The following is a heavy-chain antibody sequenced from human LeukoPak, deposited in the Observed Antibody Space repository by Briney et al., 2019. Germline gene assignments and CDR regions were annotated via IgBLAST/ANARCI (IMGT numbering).Heavy chain of an antibody. CDR3: ATRNYDSSGYPIDY. V-gene: IGHV3-33*01. CDR2: IWYDGSNK. Sequence: GGSLRLSCAASGFTFSSYGMHWVRQAPGKGLEWVAVIWYDGSNKYYADSVKGRFTISRDNSKNTLYLQMNSLRAEDTAVYYCATRNYDSSGYPIDYWGQGTLVTVSS. D-gene: IGHD3-22*01. CDR1: GFTFSSYG. J-gene: IGHJ4*02.